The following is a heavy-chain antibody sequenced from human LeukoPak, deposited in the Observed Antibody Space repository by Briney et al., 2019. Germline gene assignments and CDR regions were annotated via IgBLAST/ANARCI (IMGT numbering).Heavy chain of an antibody. Sequence: GGSLRLSCAASGFIFSDYAMNWVRQAPGKGLEWVSSITASSGNTFYADSVKGRFTISRENSKNTLYLQMNSLRPEDTAIYYCANRYRSGGSCYFDNWGQGTLVTVSS. CDR2: ITASSGNT. CDR1: GFIFSDYA. CDR3: ANRYRSGGSCYFDN. J-gene: IGHJ4*02. V-gene: IGHV3-23*01. D-gene: IGHD2-15*01.